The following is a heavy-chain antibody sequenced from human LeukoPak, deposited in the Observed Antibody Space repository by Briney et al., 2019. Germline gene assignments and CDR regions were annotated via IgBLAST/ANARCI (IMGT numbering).Heavy chain of an antibody. CDR2: ISWNSVTK. CDR3: AKDEFVASDFTGAFDI. D-gene: IGHD2-8*02. Sequence: PGGSLRLSCAASGFTFDDYAMHWVRQAPGEGQEWVSGISWNSVTKVYADSVKGRFTISRDNAKNSLYLQMNSLRGEDMALYYCAKDEFVASDFTGAFDIWGQGTMVTVSS. V-gene: IGHV3-9*03. CDR1: GFTFDDYA. J-gene: IGHJ3*02.